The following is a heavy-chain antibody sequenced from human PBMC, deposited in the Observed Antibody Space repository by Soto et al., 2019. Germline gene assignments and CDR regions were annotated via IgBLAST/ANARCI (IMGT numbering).Heavy chain of an antibody. V-gene: IGHV4-4*02. CDR2: IYHSGVT. CDR3: ARDRPSIDAFDL. CDR1: GVSLTNGDW. J-gene: IGHJ3*01. D-gene: IGHD2-2*02. Sequence: SETLSLTCAVSGVSLTNGDWWSWVRQPPGKGLEWIGEIYHSGVTKYNPSLESRATISVDKSTNHFSLTLDSVTAADTAFYYCARDRPSIDAFDLWGQGTMVTVSS.